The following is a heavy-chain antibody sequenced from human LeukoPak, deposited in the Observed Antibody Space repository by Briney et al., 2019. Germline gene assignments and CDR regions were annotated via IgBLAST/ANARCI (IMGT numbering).Heavy chain of an antibody. CDR3: TRVLGGSSSPLTIDY. CDR1: GFTFGDYA. D-gene: IGHD6-13*01. CDR2: IRSKAYGGTT. Sequence: AGRSLRLSCTASGFTFGDYAMSWGRQAPGRGLEWVGFIRSKAYGGTTEYAASVKGRFTISRDDSKSIAYLQMNSLKTEDTAVYYCTRVLGGSSSPLTIDYWGQGTLVTVSS. J-gene: IGHJ4*02. V-gene: IGHV3-49*04.